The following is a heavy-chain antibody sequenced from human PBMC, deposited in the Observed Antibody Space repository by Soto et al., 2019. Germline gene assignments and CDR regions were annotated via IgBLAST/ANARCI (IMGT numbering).Heavy chain of an antibody. J-gene: IGHJ5*02. CDR1: GFSLRTSGVG. CDR3: AKSGSSGWYGWFDP. D-gene: IGHD6-19*01. V-gene: IGHV2-5*01. CDR2: IYWNDDK. Sequence: TLVNPTQTLTLTCIFSGFSLRTSGVGVGWIRQPPGKALEWLGFIYWNDDKRYSPSLKSRLTITKDTSKNQVVLTMTNMDPVVTATYYCAKSGSSGWYGWFDPWGQGTLVTVSS.